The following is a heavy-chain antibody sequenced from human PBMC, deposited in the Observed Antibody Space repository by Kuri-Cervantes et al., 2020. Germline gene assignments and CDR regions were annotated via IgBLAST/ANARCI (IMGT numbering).Heavy chain of an antibody. J-gene: IGHJ6*02. CDR1: GFTFSSYA. CDR3: ARDPGHRNGMDV. V-gene: IGHV3-30-3*01. Sequence: GESLKISCAAFGFTFSSYAMHWVRQAPGKGLEWVAVISYDGSNKYYADSVKGRFTISRDNSKNTLYLQMNSLRVEDTAIYYCARDPGHRNGMDVWGQGTTVTVSS. CDR2: ISYDGSNK.